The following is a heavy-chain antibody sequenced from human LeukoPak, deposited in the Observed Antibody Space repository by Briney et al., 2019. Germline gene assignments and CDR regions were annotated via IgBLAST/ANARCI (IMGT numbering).Heavy chain of an antibody. V-gene: IGHV4-31*03. D-gene: IGHD4-17*01. CDR1: GGSINSNNHY. CDR2: IYYSGSS. CDR3: ARLLYDDLHYIDT. J-gene: IGHJ4*02. Sequence: SETLSLTCSVSGGSINSNNHYWSWIRQLPGKVLEWIGYIYYSGSSYYTPSLQSRVRLSVDTSKNQFSLRLSSVTAADTTVYYCARLLYDDLHYIDTWGQGSLVTVSS.